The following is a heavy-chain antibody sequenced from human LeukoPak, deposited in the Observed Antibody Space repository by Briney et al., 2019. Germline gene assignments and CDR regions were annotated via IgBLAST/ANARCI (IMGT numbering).Heavy chain of an antibody. J-gene: IGHJ4*02. D-gene: IGHD4-17*01. V-gene: IGHV4-39*07. CDR2: IYYSGST. CDR3: ARMTTAVPYYFDY. CDR1: GGSISSSSYY. Sequence: SETLSLTCAVSGGSISSSSYYWGWIRQPPGKGLEWIGSIYYSGSTYYNPSLKSRVTISVDTSKNQFSLKLSSVTAADTAVYYCARMTTAVPYYFDYWAQGTLVTVSS.